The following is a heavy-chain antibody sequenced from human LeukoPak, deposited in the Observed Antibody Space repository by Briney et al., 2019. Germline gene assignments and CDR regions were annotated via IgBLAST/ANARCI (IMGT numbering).Heavy chain of an antibody. CDR1: GFTFSSYS. D-gene: IGHD3-10*01. CDR3: AKDVRALNNYGSGSSGFY. J-gene: IGHJ4*02. Sequence: QPGGSLRLSCAASGFTFSSYSMHWVRQAPGKGLEWVAVISYDGSNKYYADPVKGRFTISRDNSKNTLYLQMNSLRVEDTAVYYCAKDVRALNNYGSGSSGFYWGQGTLVTVSS. CDR2: ISYDGSNK. V-gene: IGHV3-30*18.